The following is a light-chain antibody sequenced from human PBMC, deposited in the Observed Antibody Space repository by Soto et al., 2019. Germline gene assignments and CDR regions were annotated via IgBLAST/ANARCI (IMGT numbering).Light chain of an antibody. CDR3: QQYKSYGT. Sequence: DIQMTQSPSTLSASVGDRVTITCRASQSISSWLAWYQQKPGKTPKLLIYKASSLESGAPSRFSGSGSGTEFTLTISSLQPDDFATYYCQQYKSYGTFGQGTKVEIK. V-gene: IGKV1-5*03. CDR1: QSISSW. CDR2: KAS. J-gene: IGKJ1*01.